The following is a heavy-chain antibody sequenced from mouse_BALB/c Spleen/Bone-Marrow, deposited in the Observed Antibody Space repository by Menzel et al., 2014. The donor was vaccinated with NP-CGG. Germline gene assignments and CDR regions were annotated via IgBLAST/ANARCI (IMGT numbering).Heavy chain of an antibody. CDR1: GFNIKDTY. V-gene: IGHV14-3*02. J-gene: IGHJ3*01. CDR2: IDPANGNT. CDR3: AGSGGYDTCLPWFAY. Sequence: VQLQQSGAELVKPGASVKLSCTAPGFNIKDTYMHWVKQRPEQGLEWIGRIDPANGNTKYDPKFQGKATITADTSSNTAFLQLSSLTSEVTAVYYCAGSGGYDTCLPWFAYWGQATLVTVSA. D-gene: IGHD2-3*01.